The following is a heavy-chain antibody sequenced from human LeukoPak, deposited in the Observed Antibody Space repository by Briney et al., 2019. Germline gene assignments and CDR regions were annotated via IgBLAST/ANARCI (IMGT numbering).Heavy chain of an antibody. J-gene: IGHJ3*01. D-gene: IGHD3-16*01. Sequence: SETLSLICSVSGDSMNKNFGSWIRQPPGKGLECIGYIFHSGTTNYSPSLESRVTISLETSKNQFSLILTSVTASDTAVYYCARRMITTSDTFDLWGQGTMVTVSS. CDR2: IFHSGTT. CDR3: ARRMITTSDTFDL. CDR1: GDSMNKNF. V-gene: IGHV4-59*01.